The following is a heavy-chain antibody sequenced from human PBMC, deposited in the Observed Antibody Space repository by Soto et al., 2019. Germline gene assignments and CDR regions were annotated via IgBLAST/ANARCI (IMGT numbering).Heavy chain of an antibody. CDR3: ARGEAVIVVVPAATLDV. J-gene: IGHJ6*04. CDR2: ISSSGSTI. V-gene: IGHV3-11*01. CDR1: GFTFSDYY. D-gene: IGHD2-2*01. Sequence: GGSLRLSCAASGFTFSDYYMSWIRQAPGKGLEWVSYISSSGSTIYYADSVKGRFTISRDNAKNSLYLQMNSLRAEDTAVYYCARGEAVIVVVPAATLDVWGKGTTVTVPQ.